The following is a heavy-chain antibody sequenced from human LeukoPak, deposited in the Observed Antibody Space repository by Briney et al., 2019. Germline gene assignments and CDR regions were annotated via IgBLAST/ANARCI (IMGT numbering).Heavy chain of an antibody. CDR3: ARVQYYYDSSGYFDY. D-gene: IGHD3-22*01. V-gene: IGHV4-30-2*01. CDR2: IYHSGST. CDR1: GGSISSGGYS. J-gene: IGHJ4*02. Sequence: SETLSLTCVVSGGSISSGGYSWSWIRQPPGKGLEWIGYIYHSGSTYYNPSLKSRVTISVDRSKNQFSLKLSSVTAADTAVYYCARVQYYYDSSGYFDYWGQGTLVTVSS.